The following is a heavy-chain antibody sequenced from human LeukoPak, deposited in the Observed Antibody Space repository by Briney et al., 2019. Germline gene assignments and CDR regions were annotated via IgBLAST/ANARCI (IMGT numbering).Heavy chain of an antibody. D-gene: IGHD1-7*01. CDR3: AKTAETTEYYFDY. V-gene: IGHV3-23*01. Sequence: GGSLRLSCAASGFTFTSYAMSWVRQAPGKGLEWVSVISVSGTSTYYADSVKGRFTISRDNSKNTLYLQMNSLRAEDTAVYYCAKTAETTEYYFDYWGQGTLVSVSS. CDR2: ISVSGTST. J-gene: IGHJ4*02. CDR1: GFTFTSYA.